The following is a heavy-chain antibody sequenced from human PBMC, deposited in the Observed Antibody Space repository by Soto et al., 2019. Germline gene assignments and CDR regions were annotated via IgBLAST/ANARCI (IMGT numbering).Heavy chain of an antibody. CDR3: ARDLRYYYGSGDYYYYGMDV. J-gene: IGHJ6*02. CDR1: GYTFTGYY. Sequence: ASVKVSCKASGYTFTGYYMHWVRQAPGQGLEWMGWINPNSGGTNYAQKFQGWVTMTRDTSISTAYMELSRLRSDDTAVYYCARDLRYYYGSGDYYYYGMDVWGQGTTVTVSS. CDR2: INPNSGGT. D-gene: IGHD3-10*01. V-gene: IGHV1-2*04.